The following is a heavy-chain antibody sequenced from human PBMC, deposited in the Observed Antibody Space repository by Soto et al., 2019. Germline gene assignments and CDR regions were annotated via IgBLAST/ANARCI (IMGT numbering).Heavy chain of an antibody. CDR3: ARGIVGAISLPDY. V-gene: IGHV1-2*04. CDR1: GYTFTGYY. CDR2: INPNSGGT. Sequence: ASVKVSCKASGYTFTGYYMHWVRQAPGQGLEWMGWINPNSGGTNYAQKFQGWVTMTRDTSISTAYMELSRLRSDDTAVYYCARGIVGAISLPDYWGQGTLVTVSS. D-gene: IGHD1-26*01. J-gene: IGHJ4*02.